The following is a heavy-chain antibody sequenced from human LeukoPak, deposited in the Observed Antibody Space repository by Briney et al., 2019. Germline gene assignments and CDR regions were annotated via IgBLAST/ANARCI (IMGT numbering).Heavy chain of an antibody. CDR3: ARGGYCSSTSCLWENWFGP. V-gene: IGHV4-59*01. CDR2: IYYSGST. Sequence: SETLSLTCTVSGGSISSYYWSWIRQPPGKGLEWIGYIYYSGSTNYNPSLKSRVTISVDTSKNQFSLKLSSVTAADTAVYYCARGGYCSSTSCLWENWFGPWGQGTLVTVSS. CDR1: GGSISSYY. D-gene: IGHD2-2*01. J-gene: IGHJ5*02.